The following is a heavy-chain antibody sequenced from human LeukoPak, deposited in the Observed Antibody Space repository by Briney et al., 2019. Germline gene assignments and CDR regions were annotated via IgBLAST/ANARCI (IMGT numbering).Heavy chain of an antibody. CDR2: INYSGST. Sequence: SETLSLTCTVSGCAIISHSYYWRWIRQPPGKGLEWIASINYSGSTYYNPSLNSRATISVDTSKTQFSLRLSSVTAGDTAVYYCARLSDFWGQGILVTVSS. J-gene: IGHJ4*02. CDR1: GCAIISHSYY. CDR3: ARLSDF. V-gene: IGHV4-39*01.